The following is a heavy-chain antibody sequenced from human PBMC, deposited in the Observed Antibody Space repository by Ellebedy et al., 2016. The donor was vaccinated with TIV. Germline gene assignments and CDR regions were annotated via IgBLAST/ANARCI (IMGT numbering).Heavy chain of an antibody. J-gene: IGHJ4*02. Sequence: GGSLRLSCAASGFTVSSNYMSWVRQAPGKGLEWVSVIYSGGSTYYADSVKGRFTISRDNSKNTLYLQMNSLRAEDTAVYYCAKNPRYSSGWYGIDYWGQGTLVTVSS. D-gene: IGHD6-19*01. CDR3: AKNPRYSSGWYGIDY. V-gene: IGHV3-53*05. CDR1: GFTVSSNY. CDR2: IYSGGST.